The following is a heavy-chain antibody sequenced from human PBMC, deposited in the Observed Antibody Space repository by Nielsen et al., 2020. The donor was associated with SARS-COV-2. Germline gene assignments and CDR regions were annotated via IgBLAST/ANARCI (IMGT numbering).Heavy chain of an antibody. D-gene: IGHD5-24*01. J-gene: IGHJ4*02. CDR2: ISYNGGKT. Sequence: GESLKISCAASGFTFSNYAMHWVRQAPGKGLEYVSVISYNGGKTYYANPVKGRFTISRDNSKNTLYLQMNSLRGEDTALYYCARDVAGDGYSSFDYWGQGTLVTVSS. CDR3: ARDVAGDGYSSFDY. V-gene: IGHV3-64*01. CDR1: GFTFSNYA.